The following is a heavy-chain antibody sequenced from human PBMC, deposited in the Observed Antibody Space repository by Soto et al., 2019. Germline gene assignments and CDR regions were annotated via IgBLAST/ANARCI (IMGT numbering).Heavy chain of an antibody. CDR3: AVASSGDYYYGMDV. J-gene: IGHJ6*02. V-gene: IGHV4-38-2*01. Sequence: SETLSLTCAVSGYSISSGYYWGWIRQPPGKGLEWIGSIYHSGSTYYNPSLKSRVTISVDTSKNQFSLKLSSVTAADTAVYYCAVASSGDYYYGMDVWGQGTTVTVSS. CDR1: GYSISSGYY. D-gene: IGHD3-10*01. CDR2: IYHSGST.